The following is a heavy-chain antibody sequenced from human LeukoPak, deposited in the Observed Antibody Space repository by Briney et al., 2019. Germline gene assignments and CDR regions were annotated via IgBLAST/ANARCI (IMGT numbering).Heavy chain of an antibody. V-gene: IGHV4-30-4*01. J-gene: IGHJ5*02. CDR3: ARATVYYYDLNWFDP. CDR2: IYYSGST. Sequence: SETLSLTCTVSGGSISSGDYYWSWIRQPPGKGLEWIGYIYYSGSTYYNPSLKSRVTISVDTSKNQFSLKLSSVTAADTAVYYCARATVYYYDLNWFDPWGQGTLVTVSS. D-gene: IGHD3-22*01. CDR1: GGSISSGDYY.